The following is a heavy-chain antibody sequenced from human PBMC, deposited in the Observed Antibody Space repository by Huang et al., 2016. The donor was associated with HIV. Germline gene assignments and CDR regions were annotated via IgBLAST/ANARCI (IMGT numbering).Heavy chain of an antibody. CDR2: IEYRGGT. CDR1: GGSINRGGYY. V-gene: IGHV4-30-4*08. J-gene: IGHJ4*02. CDR3: ARVGLQYNPVLYYFDY. D-gene: IGHD4-4*01. Sequence: QVQLQESGPGLVKPSQTLSLTCTVSGGSINRGGYYWNWIRQPPGKGLEWIGYIEYRGGTYYNPSLKSLVTISVDTSKNQFSLKLSAVTAADTAVYYCARVGLQYNPVLYYFDYWGQGSLVTVSS.